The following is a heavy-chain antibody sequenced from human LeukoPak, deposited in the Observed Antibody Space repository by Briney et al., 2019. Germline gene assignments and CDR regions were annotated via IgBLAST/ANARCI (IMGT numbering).Heavy chain of an antibody. Sequence: GGSLRLSCTASGFTFNNYNMNWVRQAPGKGLEWVSYITSTSSTIYYADSVKGRFTISRDNARNSLYLQMNSLRAEDTAVYYCARAAHYYDSGGFLPEAFDVWGQGTMVTVSS. CDR1: GFTFNNYN. V-gene: IGHV3-48*04. D-gene: IGHD3-22*01. CDR3: ARAAHYYDSGGFLPEAFDV. J-gene: IGHJ3*01. CDR2: ITSTSSTI.